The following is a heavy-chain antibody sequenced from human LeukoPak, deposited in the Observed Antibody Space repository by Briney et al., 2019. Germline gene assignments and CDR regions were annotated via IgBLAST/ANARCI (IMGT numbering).Heavy chain of an antibody. CDR2: ISDGGST. CDR1: GGSIWTSDYY. Sequence: SETLSLTCTVSGGSIWTSDYYWGCIRQFPGKGLEWIGTISDGGSTYYNPSLESRVTISVDTSKNQFSLKLSSVTAADTAVYYCARRLFRASEYDFWSGYSQRGYFDYWGQGTLVTVSS. D-gene: IGHD3-3*01. J-gene: IGHJ4*02. V-gene: IGHV4-39*01. CDR3: ARRLFRASEYDFWSGYSQRGYFDY.